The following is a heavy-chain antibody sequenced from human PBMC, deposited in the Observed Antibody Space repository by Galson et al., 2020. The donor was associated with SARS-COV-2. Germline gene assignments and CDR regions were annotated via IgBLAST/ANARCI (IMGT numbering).Heavy chain of an antibody. D-gene: IGHD3-10*01. J-gene: IGHJ4*02. CDR3: AGHLYFYGGGDL. Sequence: GGSLRLSCTASGFTMSIYWMNWVRQAPGKGLEWIANIKQDGSEQNYVDSVKGRFVISRDNSKNSVSLQMSSLRAEDTGVYYCAGHLYFYGGGDLWGQGALVTVSS. CDR1: GFTMSIYW. V-gene: IGHV3-7*03. CDR2: IKQDGSEQ.